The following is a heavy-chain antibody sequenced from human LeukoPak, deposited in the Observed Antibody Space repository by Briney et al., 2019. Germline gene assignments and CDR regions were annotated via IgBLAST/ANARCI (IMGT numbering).Heavy chain of an antibody. CDR2: IHYDGARS. CDR3: AREDTAMAMFDY. V-gene: IGHV3-30*02. Sequence: GGSLRLSCAASGFTFSGYGMHWVRQAPGKGLEWVAFIHYDGARSYYADSVKGRFTISRDNSRNTLYLQMNSLRAEDTAVYYCAREDTAMAMFDYWGQGTLVTVSS. CDR1: GFTFSGYG. D-gene: IGHD5-18*01. J-gene: IGHJ4*02.